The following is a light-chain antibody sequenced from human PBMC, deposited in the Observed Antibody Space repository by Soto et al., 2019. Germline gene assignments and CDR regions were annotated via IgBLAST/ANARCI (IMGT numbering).Light chain of an antibody. V-gene: IGLV2-8*01. CDR3: SSYAGSKNLGV. CDR2: EVS. CDR1: SGDVGGYNY. J-gene: IGLJ1*01. Sequence: QSALTQPPSASGSPGQSVTISCTGTSGDVGGYNYVSWYQQHPGKAPKLMIYEVSRRPSGVPDRFSGSKSGNTASLTVSGLQAEDEADYYCSSYAGSKNLGVFGTGTKLTVL.